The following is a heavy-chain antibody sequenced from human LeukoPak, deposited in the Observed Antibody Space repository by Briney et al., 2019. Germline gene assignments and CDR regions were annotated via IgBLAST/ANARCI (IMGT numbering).Heavy chain of an antibody. CDR3: ARGGNANRDY. Sequence: PGESLRLSCAASGFSFSSHWMSWVRQAPGKGLEWVATIKQDGSEKYYVDSVKGRFTISRDNAKNLLYLQMNSLRAEDTAVYYCARGGNANRDYWGQGTRVTVSS. CDR2: IKQDGSEK. D-gene: IGHD1-14*01. V-gene: IGHV3-7*01. J-gene: IGHJ4*02. CDR1: GFSFSSHW.